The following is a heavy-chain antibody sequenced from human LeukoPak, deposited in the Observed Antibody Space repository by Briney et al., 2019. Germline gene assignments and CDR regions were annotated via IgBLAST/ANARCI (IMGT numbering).Heavy chain of an antibody. CDR2: ISSSSSYI. CDR3: ARPRYCSSTSCKPYYFDY. Sequence: PGGSLRLSCAASGFTFSSYSMNWVRQAPGKGLEWVSSISSSSSYIYYADSVKGRFTISRDNAKNTLYLQMNRQRAEDTAVYYCARPRYCSSTSCKPYYFDYWGQGTLVTVSS. D-gene: IGHD2-2*01. CDR1: GFTFSSYS. J-gene: IGHJ4*02. V-gene: IGHV3-21*01.